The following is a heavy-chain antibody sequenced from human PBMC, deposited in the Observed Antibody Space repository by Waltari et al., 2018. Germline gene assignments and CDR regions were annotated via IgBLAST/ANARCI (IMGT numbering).Heavy chain of an antibody. CDR3: AKPAWGYTKAPDY. CDR2: IRYDGSNK. CDR1: GFTFSNYG. V-gene: IGHV3-30*02. Sequence: QVQLVESGGGVVQPGGSLRLSCAASGFTFSNYGMHWVRQAPGKGLEWVAFIRYDGSNKYYADSVKGRFTISRDNSKNTLFLQLNSLRAEDTAVYYCAKPAWGYTKAPDYWGQGTLVTVSS. J-gene: IGHJ4*02. D-gene: IGHD3-16*01.